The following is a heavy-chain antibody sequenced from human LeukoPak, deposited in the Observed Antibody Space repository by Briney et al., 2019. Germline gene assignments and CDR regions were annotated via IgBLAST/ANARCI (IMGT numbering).Heavy chain of an antibody. CDR2: FSYSGST. CDR3: ARMYSGTSYYFDY. D-gene: IGHD1-26*01. Sequence: SPSETLSLTCTVSGVSISTYYWIWIRQPPAKGLEWMGFFSYSGSTKYNPSLKSRVTMSVDTSKNQFSLKLSSVTAADTAVYYCARMYSGTSYYFDYWGQGTLVTVSS. J-gene: IGHJ4*02. V-gene: IGHV4-59*01. CDR1: GVSISTYY.